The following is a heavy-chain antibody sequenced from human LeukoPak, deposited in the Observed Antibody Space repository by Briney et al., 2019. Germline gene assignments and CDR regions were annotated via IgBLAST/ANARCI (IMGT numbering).Heavy chain of an antibody. V-gene: IGHV3-21*01. D-gene: IGHD3-22*01. Sequence: GGSLRLSCAASGFTFSSYSMNWVRQAPGKGLEWVSSISSSSSYIYYADSVKGRLTISRDNAKNTLYLHMNSLRAEDTAVYYCIRSVYDGSGYYRVLEYWGQGTLVTVSS. J-gene: IGHJ4*02. CDR3: IRSVYDGSGYYRVLEY. CDR1: GFTFSSYS. CDR2: ISSSSSYI.